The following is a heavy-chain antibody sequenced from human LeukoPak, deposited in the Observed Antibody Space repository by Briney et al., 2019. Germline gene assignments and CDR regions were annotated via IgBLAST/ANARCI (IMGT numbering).Heavy chain of an antibody. J-gene: IGHJ4*02. Sequence: SVKVSCKASGGTFSSYAISWVRHAPGQGLEWMGGIIPIFGTANYAQKFQGRVTITADESTSTAYMELSSLRSEDTAVYYCARTFVTYYYGSGSYYYFDYWGQGTLVTVSS. V-gene: IGHV1-69*01. CDR2: IIPIFGTA. CDR1: GGTFSSYA. CDR3: ARTFVTYYYGSGSYYYFDY. D-gene: IGHD3-10*01.